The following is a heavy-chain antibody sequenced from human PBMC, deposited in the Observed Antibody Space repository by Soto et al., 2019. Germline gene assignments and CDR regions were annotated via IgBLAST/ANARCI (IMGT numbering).Heavy chain of an antibody. CDR2: ISSHGRDI. J-gene: IGHJ4*02. Sequence: EVQLVVSGGGLVKPGGSVRLSCEASGFTFTSDSMTWVRQAPGKGLEWVSSISSHGRDIFYADSVKGRFTISRDNAKDSLHLQMNSLTGEDSAVYYCARGAALAGKLDLWGQGTLVTVSS. CDR3: ARGAALAGKLDL. D-gene: IGHD6-19*01. CDR1: GFTFTSDS. V-gene: IGHV3-21*06.